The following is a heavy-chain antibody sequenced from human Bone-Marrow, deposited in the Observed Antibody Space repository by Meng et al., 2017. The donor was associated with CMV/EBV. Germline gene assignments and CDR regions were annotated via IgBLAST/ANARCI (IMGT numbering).Heavy chain of an antibody. CDR2: IYYSGST. D-gene: IGHD1-26*01. J-gene: IGHJ6*02. Sequence: GSLRLSCTVSGGSISSYYWSWIRQPPGKGLEWIGYIYYSGSTNYNPSLKSRVTISVDTSKNQFSLKLSSVTAADTAVYYCARDIIFIVGATTGMDVWGQGTTVTVSS. CDR1: GGSISSYY. V-gene: IGHV4-59*01. CDR3: ARDIIFIVGATTGMDV.